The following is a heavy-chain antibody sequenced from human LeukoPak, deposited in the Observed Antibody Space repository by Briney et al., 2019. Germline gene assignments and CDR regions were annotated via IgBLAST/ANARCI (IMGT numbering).Heavy chain of an antibody. V-gene: IGHV3-7*05. CDR3: ARQTERDAYNRY. Sequence: GSLRLSWAASGFTFSNYWMTWGRQAPGKGLEWVANIKQDGSAKNYEDSVKGRFTISRDNAKNALYLQMNSLRAEDTAVYYCARQTERDAYNRYWGQGTLVTVSS. CDR1: GFTFSNYW. D-gene: IGHD5-24*01. J-gene: IGHJ4*02. CDR2: IKQDGSAK.